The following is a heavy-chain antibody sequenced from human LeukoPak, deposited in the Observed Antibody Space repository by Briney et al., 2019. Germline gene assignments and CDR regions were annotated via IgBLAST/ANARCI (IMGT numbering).Heavy chain of an antibody. CDR3: ARRFVVVPAAIDR. CDR1: GGSISSSSYY. CDR2: IYYSGST. V-gene: IGHV4-39*01. Sequence: SETLSLTCTVSGGSISSSSYYWGWIRQPPGKGLEWIGSIYYSGSTYYNPSLKSRVTISVDTSKNQFSLKLSSVTAADTAVYYCARRFVVVPAAIDRWGQGTLVTVSS. J-gene: IGHJ5*02. D-gene: IGHD2-2*02.